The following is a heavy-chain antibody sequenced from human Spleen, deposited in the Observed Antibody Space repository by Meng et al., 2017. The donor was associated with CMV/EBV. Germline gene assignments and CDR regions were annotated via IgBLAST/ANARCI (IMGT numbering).Heavy chain of an antibody. CDR1: GFTFSNYA. V-gene: IGHV3-23*01. J-gene: IGHJ4*02. CDR2: VTGSGGST. Sequence: GESLKISCAASGFTFSNYAMSWVRQAPGKGLEWVSAVTGSGGSTYYADSVKGRFTISRDNAKNSLFLQMNSLRAEDTAVYYCARASGGYCSTTICYGYDDYWGQGTLVTVSS. D-gene: IGHD2-2*01. CDR3: ARASGGYCSTTICYGYDDY.